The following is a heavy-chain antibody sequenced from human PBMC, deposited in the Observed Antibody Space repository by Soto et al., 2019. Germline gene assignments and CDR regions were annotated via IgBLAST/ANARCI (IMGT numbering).Heavy chain of an antibody. J-gene: IGHJ4*02. CDR1: GFTFSNYW. CDR2: INADGSST. D-gene: IGHD4-17*01. CDR3: AKDSPYGTYFDY. V-gene: IGHV3-74*01. Sequence: GGSLRLSCAASGFTFSNYWMHWVRQAPGKGLEWVSRINADGSSTSYVDSVKGRFTISRDNSENTVYLQMNSLRAEDTAVYYCAKDSPYGTYFDYWGQGIPVTVSS.